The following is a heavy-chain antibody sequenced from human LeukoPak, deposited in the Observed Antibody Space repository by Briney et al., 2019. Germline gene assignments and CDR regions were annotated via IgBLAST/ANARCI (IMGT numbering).Heavy chain of an antibody. CDR2: IWFDGSNK. CDR3: ARTFDSSGYDYGHYFDY. Sequence: GGSLRLSCAASELTFSSYGMHWVRQAPGKGLEWVAIIWFDGSNKYYADSVKGRFTISRDNSKNTPYLQMNSLRAEDTAVYYCARTFDSSGYDYGHYFDYWGQGTLVTVSS. J-gene: IGHJ4*02. D-gene: IGHD3-22*01. CDR1: ELTFSSYG. V-gene: IGHV3-33*01.